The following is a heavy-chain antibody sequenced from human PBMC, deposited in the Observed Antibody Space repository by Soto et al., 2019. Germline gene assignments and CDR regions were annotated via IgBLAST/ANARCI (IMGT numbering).Heavy chain of an antibody. Sequence: ASVKVSCKASGGTFSSYAISWVRQAPGQGLEWMGGIIPIFGTANYAQKFQGRVTITADESTSTAYMELSSLRSEDTAVYYCARSTGYRYGMDVRGQGTTVTVSS. D-gene: IGHD5-18*01. V-gene: IGHV1-69*13. CDR1: GGTFSSYA. J-gene: IGHJ6*02. CDR3: ARSTGYRYGMDV. CDR2: IIPIFGTA.